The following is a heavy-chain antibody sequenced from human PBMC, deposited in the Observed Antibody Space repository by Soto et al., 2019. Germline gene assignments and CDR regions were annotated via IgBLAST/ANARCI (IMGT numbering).Heavy chain of an antibody. J-gene: IGHJ4*02. Sequence: QVQFVQSGAEVKKPGASVKVSCKTPGYTFTRYHIHWVRQAPGQRLEWMGWINVGNGNTRYSQKFQGRLTLTRDTPGNTAYLELNSLISEDTAVYYCATPQDYDGCLDSWGQGTLVTASS. CDR3: ATPQDYDGCLDS. V-gene: IGHV1-3*01. CDR1: GYTFTRYH. D-gene: IGHD3-22*01. CDR2: INVGNGNT.